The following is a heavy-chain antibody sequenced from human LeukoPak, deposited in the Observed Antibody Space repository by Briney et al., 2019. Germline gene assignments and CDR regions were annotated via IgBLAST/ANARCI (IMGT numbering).Heavy chain of an antibody. CDR3: ASTYSSGWYLGTNWFDP. J-gene: IGHJ5*02. V-gene: IGHV4-39*01. D-gene: IGHD6-19*01. CDR2: IYYRGST. Sequence: SAALSLPCTVSCGSIISSSYYWGWIRQPPGEGLGWIGSIYYRGSTYYNPSLKSRVTISVDTSKNQFSLKLSSVTAADTAVYYCASTYSSGWYLGTNWFDPWGQGTLVTVSS. CDR1: CGSIISSSYY.